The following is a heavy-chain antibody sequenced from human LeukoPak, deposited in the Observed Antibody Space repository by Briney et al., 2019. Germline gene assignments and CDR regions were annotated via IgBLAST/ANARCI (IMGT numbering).Heavy chain of an antibody. D-gene: IGHD3-22*01. CDR3: ARENYYDSSGYPPVFDY. CDR2: IYYSGST. J-gene: IGHJ4*02. V-gene: IGHV4-31*03. Sequence: PSETLSLTCTVSGGSISSGGYYWSWIRQHPGKGLEWIGYIYYSGSTYYNPSLKSRVTIPVDTSKNQFSLKLSSVTAADTAVYYCARENYYDSSGYPPVFDYWGQGTLVTVSS. CDR1: GGSISSGGYY.